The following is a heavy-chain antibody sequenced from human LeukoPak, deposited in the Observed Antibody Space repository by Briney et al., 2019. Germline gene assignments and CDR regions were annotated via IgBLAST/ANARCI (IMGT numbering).Heavy chain of an antibody. CDR3: ARGYSSGWHRNKNWFDP. V-gene: IGHV1-46*01. D-gene: IGHD6-19*01. Sequence: ASVKVSCKASGYTFTSYYMHWVRQAPGQGLEWMGIINPSGGSTSYAQKFQGRVTMTRDTSTSTVYMELSSLRSEDTAVYYCARGYSSGWHRNKNWFDPWGQGTLVTVSS. CDR1: GYTFTSYY. J-gene: IGHJ5*02. CDR2: INPSGGST.